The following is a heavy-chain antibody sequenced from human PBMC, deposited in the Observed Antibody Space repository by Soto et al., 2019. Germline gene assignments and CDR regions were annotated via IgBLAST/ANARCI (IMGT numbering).Heavy chain of an antibody. CDR1: GYSFTSYW. D-gene: IGHD2-21*02. CDR2: IYPGDSDT. Sequence: LGESLKISCKGSGYSFTSYWIVWVRQMPGKGLEWMGNIYPGDSDTRYSPSFQGQVTISADKSISTAHLQWSSLKASDTAMYYCARRLYCGGDCYSGFDHWGLGTLVTVSS. CDR3: ARRLYCGGDCYSGFDH. J-gene: IGHJ4*02. V-gene: IGHV5-51*01.